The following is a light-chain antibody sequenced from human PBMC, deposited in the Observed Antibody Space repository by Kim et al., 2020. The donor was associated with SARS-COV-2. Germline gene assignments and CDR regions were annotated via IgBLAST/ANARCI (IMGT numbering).Light chain of an antibody. CDR1: LSGGFS. J-gene: IGKJ5*01. Sequence: SLSAGESASLTCRASLSGGFSLDWYQQKVGQAPRLLSYDATNRGSDTRARVSACGSGIDFTLTSSRLEDEEFEVYYWQKSTSRSTFGQGTRVEIK. CDR3: QKSTSRST. V-gene: IGKV3-11*01. CDR2: DAT.